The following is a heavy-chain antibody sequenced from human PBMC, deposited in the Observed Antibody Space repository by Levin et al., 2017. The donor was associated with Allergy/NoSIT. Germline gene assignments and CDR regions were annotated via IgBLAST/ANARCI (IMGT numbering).Heavy chain of an antibody. J-gene: IGHJ5*02. Sequence: SGPTLVKPTQTLTVTCTFSGFSLSSSGVGVGWLRQSPGKPLEWLGIIYWDDDKRYSPSLQSRLTITKDTSKNQVVLKMTNMDPVDTATYYCAHRRPGGGSGSYWFDPWGQGTLVTVSS. CDR1: GFSLSSSGVG. CDR3: AHRRPGGGSGSYWFDP. CDR2: IYWDDDK. V-gene: IGHV2-5*02. D-gene: IGHD3-10*01.